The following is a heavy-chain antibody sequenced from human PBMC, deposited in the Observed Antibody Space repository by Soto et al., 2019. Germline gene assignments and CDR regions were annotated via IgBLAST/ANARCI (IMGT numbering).Heavy chain of an antibody. Sequence: GGSLRLSCAASGFTFSSYGMHWVRQAPGKGLEWVAVIWYDGSNKYYADSVKGRFTISRDNSKNTLYLQMNSLRAEDTAVYYCARNNIAALDYYYYYMDVWGKGTTVTVSS. D-gene: IGHD6-6*01. CDR3: ARNNIAALDYYYYYMDV. CDR1: GFTFSSYG. V-gene: IGHV3-33*01. J-gene: IGHJ6*03. CDR2: IWYDGSNK.